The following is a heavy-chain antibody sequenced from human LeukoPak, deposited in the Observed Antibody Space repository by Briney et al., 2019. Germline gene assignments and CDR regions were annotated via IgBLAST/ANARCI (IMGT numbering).Heavy chain of an antibody. D-gene: IGHD6-6*01. CDR2: INGSST. CDR1: GFTFNSYW. CDR3: ARNLGSDYAMDV. Sequence: PGGSLRLSCAASGFTFNSYWMNWVRQAPGKGLVWVSRINGSSTRYADSVKGRFAISRGNAKNTLYLQMNSLRAEDTAVYYCARNLGSDYAMDVWGKGTTVTVSS. J-gene: IGHJ6*04. V-gene: IGHV3-74*01.